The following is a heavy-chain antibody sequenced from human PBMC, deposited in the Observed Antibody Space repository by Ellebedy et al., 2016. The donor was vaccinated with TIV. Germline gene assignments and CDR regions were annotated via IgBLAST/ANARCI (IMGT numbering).Heavy chain of an antibody. Sequence: SETLSLXCSVSGASISDYWWRWIRQPAGQGLEWIGRVFATGDTNYIPSLKSRVSVSVTTSKNEFSLMLSSVTAADTAVYYCAKNWDFGDSFDYWGQGLLVVVSS. CDR2: VFATGDT. J-gene: IGHJ4*02. D-gene: IGHD4-17*01. CDR1: GASISDYW. CDR3: AKNWDFGDSFDY. V-gene: IGHV4-4*07.